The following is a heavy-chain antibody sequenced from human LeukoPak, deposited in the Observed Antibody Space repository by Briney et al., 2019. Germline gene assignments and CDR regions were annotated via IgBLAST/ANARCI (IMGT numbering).Heavy chain of an antibody. J-gene: IGHJ4*02. D-gene: IGHD6-13*01. V-gene: IGHV3-23*01. CDR2: ISGGGIST. CDR3: ARADRYLAAAGCFDY. CDR1: GFTFSNYG. Sequence: PGGSLRLSCAASGFTFSNYGMSWVRQAPGKGLDWVSSISGGGISTYYADSVKGRFTISRDNSKNTLYLQMNSLRAEDTAVYYCARADRYLAAAGCFDYWGQGTLVTVSS.